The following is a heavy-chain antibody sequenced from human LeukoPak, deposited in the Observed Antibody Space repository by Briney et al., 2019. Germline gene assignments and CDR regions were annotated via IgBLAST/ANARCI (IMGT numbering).Heavy chain of an antibody. CDR3: ARGTYDFWSGYYDY. J-gene: IGHJ4*02. CDR1: GYTFTSYG. V-gene: IGHV1-18*01. CDR2: ISAYNGNT. D-gene: IGHD3-3*01. Sequence: GASLKVSCKASGYTFTSYGISWVRQAPGQRLEWMGWISAYNGNTNYAQKLQGRVTMTTDTSTSTAYMGLRSLRSDHTAVYYCARGTYDFWSGYYDYWGQGTLVTVSS.